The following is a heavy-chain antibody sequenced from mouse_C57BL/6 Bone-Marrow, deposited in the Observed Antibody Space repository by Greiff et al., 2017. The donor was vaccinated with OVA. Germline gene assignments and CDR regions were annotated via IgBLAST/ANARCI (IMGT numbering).Heavy chain of an antibody. D-gene: IGHD1-1*01. CDR1: GFNIKDDY. CDR2: IDPENGDT. V-gene: IGHV14-4*01. J-gene: IGHJ1*03. Sequence: EVNVVESGAELVRPGASVKLSCTASGFNIKDDYMHWVKQRPEQGLEWIGWIDPENGDTEYASKFQGKATITADTSSNTAYLQLSSLTSEDTAVYYCTTNIYYGSSPYWYFDVWGTGTTVTVSS. CDR3: TTNIYYGSSPYWYFDV.